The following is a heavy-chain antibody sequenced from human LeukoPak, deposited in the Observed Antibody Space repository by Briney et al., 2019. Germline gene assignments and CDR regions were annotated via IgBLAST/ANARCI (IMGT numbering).Heavy chain of an antibody. J-gene: IGHJ4*02. V-gene: IGHV3-30-3*01. CDR3: ARVSTGSSGWTGGY. Sequence: GRSLRLSCAASGFTFSSHAMHWVRQTPGKGLEWVALISNDGSNKYYTDSVKGRFTISRDNSKNTLYLQINSLRGEDTAVYYCARVSTGSSGWTGGYWGQGTLVTVSS. CDR1: GFTFSSHA. D-gene: IGHD6-19*01. CDR2: ISNDGSNK.